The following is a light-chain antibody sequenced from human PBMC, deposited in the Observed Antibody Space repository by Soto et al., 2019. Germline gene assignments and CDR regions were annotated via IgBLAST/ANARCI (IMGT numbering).Light chain of an antibody. CDR2: GAS. V-gene: IGKV3-15*01. Sequence: EIVLTQSPAALSVTPGERATLSCRASQTVGSYLAWYQQKPGQAPRLLIYGASTRATGIPARFSGSGSGTEFTLTISSPQSEDFAVYYCQQYNNWPPTFGQGTRLEIK. J-gene: IGKJ5*01. CDR3: QQYNNWPPT. CDR1: QTVGSY.